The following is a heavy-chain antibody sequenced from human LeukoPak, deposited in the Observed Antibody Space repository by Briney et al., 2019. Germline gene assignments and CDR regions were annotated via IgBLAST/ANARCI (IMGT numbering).Heavy chain of an antibody. D-gene: IGHD3-22*01. CDR2: IYYSGST. CDR1: GGSISSSSYY. J-gene: IGHJ4*02. CDR3: ARGSYKSITMIVVVNYYFDY. V-gene: IGHV4-39*01. Sequence: SETLSLTCTVSGGSISSSSYYWGWMRQPPGKGLEWIGSIYYSGSTYYNPSLKSRVTISVDTSKNQFSLKLSSVTAADTAVYYCARGSYKSITMIVVVNYYFDYWGQGTLVTVSS.